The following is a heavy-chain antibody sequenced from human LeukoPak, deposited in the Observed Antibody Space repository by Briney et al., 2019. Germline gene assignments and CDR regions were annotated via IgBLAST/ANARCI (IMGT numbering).Heavy chain of an antibody. V-gene: IGHV1-18*01. D-gene: IGHD4-17*01. CDR1: GYTFTIYG. Sequence: GASVTVSCTASGYTFTIYGLSWVRQAPGQGLEWMGWISPYTHNINYAQNLQGRVTITTDISTSTAYLEVRSLRSDDTAVYYCARDTQSYGYYVGAIGLWGQGTLVTVSS. CDR3: ARDTQSYGYYVGAIGL. CDR2: ISPYTHNI. J-gene: IGHJ4*02.